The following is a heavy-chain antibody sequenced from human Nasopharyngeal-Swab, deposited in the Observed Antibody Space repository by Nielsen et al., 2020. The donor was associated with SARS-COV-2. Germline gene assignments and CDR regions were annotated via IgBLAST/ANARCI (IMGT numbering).Heavy chain of an antibody. CDR3: ARVGQPAAFDY. CDR2: INTDGSTT. CDR1: GSASSGNW. Sequence: GGSLRLSCAASGSASSGNWMHWVRQGPGKGLVWVSRINTDGSTTSYAPSVKGRFIISRDNAKNTLYLQMNSLRAEDTAVYYCARVGQPAAFDYWGQGTLVTVSS. J-gene: IGHJ4*02. V-gene: IGHV3-74*01. D-gene: IGHD2-2*01.